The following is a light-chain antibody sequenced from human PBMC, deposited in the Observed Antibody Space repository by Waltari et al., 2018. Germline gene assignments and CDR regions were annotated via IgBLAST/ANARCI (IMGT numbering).Light chain of an antibody. J-gene: IGLJ2*01. V-gene: IGLV2-8*01. CDR2: EIS. CDR3: SSYAGRNNLQVV. Sequence: QSALPQPPAAAGSPGRLATRPCPGTSSDMGADNYLYWYQKLPGKAPKLMINEISKRPSGVPDRCSGSKSGNTASLTVSGLQAEDEADYYCSSYAGRNNLQVVFGGGTKLTVL. CDR1: SSDMGADNY.